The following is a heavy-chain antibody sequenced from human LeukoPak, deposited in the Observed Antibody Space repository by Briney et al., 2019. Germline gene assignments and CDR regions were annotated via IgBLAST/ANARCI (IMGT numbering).Heavy chain of an antibody. D-gene: IGHD3-3*01. CDR3: ARDGSNYDFWSGYSSFDY. J-gene: IGHJ4*02. Sequence: PGGSLRLSCAASGFTSTSYEMNWVRQAPGKGLEWVSYISSSGSTIYFADSVKGRFTISRDNAKNSLYLQMNSLRAEDTAVYYCARDGSNYDFWSGYSSFDYWGQGTLVTVSS. CDR2: ISSSGSTI. CDR1: GFTSTSYE. V-gene: IGHV3-48*03.